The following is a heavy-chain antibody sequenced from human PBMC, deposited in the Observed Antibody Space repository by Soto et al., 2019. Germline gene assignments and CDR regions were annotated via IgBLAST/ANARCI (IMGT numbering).Heavy chain of an antibody. J-gene: IGHJ3*02. CDR3: ARDLRYYGSGSHDAFDI. CDR1: GDSVSSNSAA. CDR2: TYYRSKWYN. V-gene: IGHV6-1*01. D-gene: IGHD3-10*01. Sequence: PSQTLSLTCAISGDSVSSNSAAWNWIRQSPSRGLEWLGRTYYRSKWYNDYAVSVKSRITINPDTSKNQFSLQLNSVTPEDTAVYYCARDLRYYGSGSHDAFDIWGQGTMVTVSS.